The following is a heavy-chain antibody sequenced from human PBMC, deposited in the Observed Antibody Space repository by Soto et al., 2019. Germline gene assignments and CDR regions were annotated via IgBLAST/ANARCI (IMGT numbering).Heavy chain of an antibody. V-gene: IGHV1-69*01. D-gene: IGHD2-15*01. CDR2: IIPIFGTA. Sequence: VKCSCKASGGTFSSYAISWVRQAPGQGLEWMGGIIPIFGTANYAQKFQGRVTITADESTSTAYMELSSLRSEDTAVYYCARHLVVVAATANWFDPWGQGTLVTVSS. CDR3: ARHLVVVAATANWFDP. J-gene: IGHJ5*02. CDR1: GGTFSSYA.